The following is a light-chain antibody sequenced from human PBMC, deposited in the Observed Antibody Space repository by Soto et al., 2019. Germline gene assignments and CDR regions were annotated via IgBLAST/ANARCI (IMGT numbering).Light chain of an antibody. J-gene: IGKJ1*01. Sequence: EIVMTQSPGTLSVSPGEGATLSCRASQSVGSNLAWYQQKPGQAPRLLIYGASTRATAIPARFSGSGSGTEFTLTISSLQSEDFAVYYCQQYANWPPWTFGQGTKVDIK. V-gene: IGKV3-15*01. CDR2: GAS. CDR3: QQYANWPPWT. CDR1: QSVGSN.